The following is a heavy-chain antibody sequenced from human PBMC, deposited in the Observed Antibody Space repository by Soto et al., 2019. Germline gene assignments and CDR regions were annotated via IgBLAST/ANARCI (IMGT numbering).Heavy chain of an antibody. CDR1: GGSISSGGYS. V-gene: IGHV4-30-2*01. Sequence: SETLSLTCAVSGGSISSGGYSWSWIRQPPGKGLEWIGYIYHSGSAYYNPSLKSRVTISVDRSKNQFSRKLSSVTAADTAVYYCARAPDYGDYDYWGQGTLVTVSS. J-gene: IGHJ4*02. CDR2: IYHSGSA. D-gene: IGHD4-17*01. CDR3: ARAPDYGDYDY.